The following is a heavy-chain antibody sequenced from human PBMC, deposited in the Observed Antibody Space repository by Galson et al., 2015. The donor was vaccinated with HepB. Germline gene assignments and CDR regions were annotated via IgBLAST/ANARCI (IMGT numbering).Heavy chain of an antibody. CDR1: GFTVSSNY. CDR2: IYSGGST. CDR3: AREGPSGYDSSYYYYYMDV. V-gene: IGHV3-53*01. J-gene: IGHJ6*03. Sequence: SLRLSCAASGFTVSSNYMSWVRQAPGKGLEWVSVIYSGGSTYYADSVKGRFTISRDNSKNTLYLQMNSLRAEDTAVYYCAREGPSGYDSSYYYYYMDVWGKGTTVTVSS. D-gene: IGHD5-12*01.